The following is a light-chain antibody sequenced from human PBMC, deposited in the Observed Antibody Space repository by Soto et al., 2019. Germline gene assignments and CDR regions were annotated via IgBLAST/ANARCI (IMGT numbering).Light chain of an antibody. Sequence: QSVLTQPPSASGTPGQGVTISCSGSTSNIGSNYVYWYQQLPGTAPKLHIYRNNQRPSGVPDRFSGSKSGTSASLAISGLRSDDEADYFCATWDDSLNGFYVFGTGTKVTVL. CDR1: TSNIGSNY. CDR3: ATWDDSLNGFYV. CDR2: RNN. V-gene: IGLV1-47*01. J-gene: IGLJ1*01.